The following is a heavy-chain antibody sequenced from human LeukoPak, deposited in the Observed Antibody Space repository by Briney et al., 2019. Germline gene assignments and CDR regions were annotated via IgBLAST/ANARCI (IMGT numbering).Heavy chain of an antibody. CDR2: ISAYNGNT. V-gene: IGHV1-18*01. J-gene: IGHJ4*02. CDR1: GYTFTSYG. Sequence: ASVKVSCKASGYTFTSYGISWVRQAPGQGLEWMGWISAYNGNTNYAQKLQGRVTMTTDTSTSTAYMELRSLRSEDTAVYYCARGRYYDSSGYPHFDYWGQGTLVTVSS. CDR3: ARGRYYDSSGYPHFDY. D-gene: IGHD3-22*01.